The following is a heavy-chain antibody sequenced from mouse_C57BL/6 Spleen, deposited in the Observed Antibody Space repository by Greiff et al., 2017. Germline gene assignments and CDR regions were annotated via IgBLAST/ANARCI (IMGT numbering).Heavy chain of an antibody. Sequence: QVQLQQPGAELVKPGASVKMSCKASGYTFTSYWIAWVKQRPGQGLEWIGDIYPGSGSTNYNEKFKSKATLTVDTSSSTAYMQLSSLTSEDSAVYYCARSYYSNYAMDYWGQGTSVTVSS. CDR3: ARSYYSNYAMDY. V-gene: IGHV1-55*01. CDR1: GYTFTSYW. J-gene: IGHJ4*01. D-gene: IGHD2-5*01. CDR2: IYPGSGST.